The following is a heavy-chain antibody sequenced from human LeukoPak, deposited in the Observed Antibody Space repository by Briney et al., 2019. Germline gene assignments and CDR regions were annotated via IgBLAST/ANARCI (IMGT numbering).Heavy chain of an antibody. D-gene: IGHD5-12*01. V-gene: IGHV3-23*01. CDR1: GFPFSGYA. CDR3: ARGPSGYHNT. CDR2: ISHSDGST. J-gene: IGHJ4*02. Sequence: GGSLRLSCSASGFPFSGYAMNWVRQAPGKGLEWVAAISHSDGSTFYADSVRGRFTISRDNSKNSLYLQMNSLRAEDTAVYYCARGPSGYHNTGGQGTLVTVSS.